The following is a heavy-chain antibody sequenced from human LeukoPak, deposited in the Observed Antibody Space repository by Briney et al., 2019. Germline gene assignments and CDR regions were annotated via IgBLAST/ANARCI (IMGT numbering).Heavy chain of an antibody. CDR1: GFTFSSYW. Sequence: PGGSLRLSCAASGFTFSSYWMSWVRQAPGKGLEWVANIKQDGSEKYYVDSVKGRFTISRDNAKNSVSLQMNSLRAEDTAVYYCARLGMATHAQLFDQWGQGTLVIVSS. CDR3: ARLGMATHAQLFDQ. J-gene: IGHJ4*02. V-gene: IGHV3-7*01. D-gene: IGHD5-24*01. CDR2: IKQDGSEK.